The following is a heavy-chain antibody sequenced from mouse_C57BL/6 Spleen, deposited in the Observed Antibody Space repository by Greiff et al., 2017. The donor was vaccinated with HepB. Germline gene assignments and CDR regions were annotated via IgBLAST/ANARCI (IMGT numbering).Heavy chain of an antibody. D-gene: IGHD2-1*01. CDR3: ASYGNEAMDY. Sequence: VQVVESGPELVKPGASVKISCKASGYAFSSSWMNWVKQRPGKGLEWIGRIYPGDGDTNYNGKFKGKATLTADKSSSTAYMQLSSLTSEDSAVYFCASYGNEAMDYWGQGTSVTVSS. CDR2: IYPGDGDT. J-gene: IGHJ4*01. CDR1: GYAFSSSW. V-gene: IGHV1-82*01.